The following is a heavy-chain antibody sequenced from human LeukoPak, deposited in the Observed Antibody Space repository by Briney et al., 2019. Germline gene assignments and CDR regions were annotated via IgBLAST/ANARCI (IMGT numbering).Heavy chain of an antibody. V-gene: IGHV4-59*01. Sequence: SSETLSLTCTVSGGSISSYYWSWIRQPPGKGLEWIGYIYYSGSTNYNPSLKSRVTISVDTSKNQFSLELSSVTAADTAVYYCARIGPELRYFDWLVDYWGQGTLVTVSS. D-gene: IGHD3-9*01. CDR3: ARIGPELRYFDWLVDY. CDR1: GGSISSYY. J-gene: IGHJ4*02. CDR2: IYYSGST.